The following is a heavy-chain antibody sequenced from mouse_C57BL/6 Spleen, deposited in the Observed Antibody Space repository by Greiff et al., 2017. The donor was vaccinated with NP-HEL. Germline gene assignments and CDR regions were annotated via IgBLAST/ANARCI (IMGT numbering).Heavy chain of an antibody. V-gene: IGHV1-55*01. J-gene: IGHJ2*01. D-gene: IGHD1-1*02. CDR1: GYTFTSYW. Sequence: VQLQESGAGLVKPGASVKLSCKASGYTFTSYWISWVKQRPGEGLEWIGDINPGSGSTNYNDNFTGKATRTEDKSSSTAYMQLSGLTSEDSAVYYCAREGGKYYYGYWGQGTTLTVSS. CDR3: AREGGKYYYGY. CDR2: INPGSGST.